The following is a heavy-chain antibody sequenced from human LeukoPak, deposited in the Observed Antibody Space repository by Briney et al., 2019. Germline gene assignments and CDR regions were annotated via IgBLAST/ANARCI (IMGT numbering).Heavy chain of an antibody. V-gene: IGHV5-51*01. CDR2: IYPGDSDT. D-gene: IGHD6-13*01. J-gene: IGHJ4*02. CDR1: GYSFTSYW. CDR3: ARRGLPGIAAAGTDRYYFDY. Sequence: GESLKISCKGSGYSFTSYWIGWVRQMPGKGLEWMGIIYPGDSDTRYSPSSQGQVTISADKSISTAYLQWSSLKAPDTAMYYCARRGLPGIAAAGTDRYYFDYWGQGTLVTVSS.